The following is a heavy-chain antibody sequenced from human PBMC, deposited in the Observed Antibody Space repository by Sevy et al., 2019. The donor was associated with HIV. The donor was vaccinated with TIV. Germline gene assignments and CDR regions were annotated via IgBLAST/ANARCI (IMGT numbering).Heavy chain of an antibody. CDR3: ARDPGSYDYSSRVPRANAFDI. Sequence: SETLSLTCTVSGGSISSYYWSWIRQPAGKGLEWIGRIYTSGSTNYNPSLKSRVTMSVDTSKNQFSLKLSSVTAADTAVYYCARDPGSYDYSSRVPRANAFDIWGQRTMVTVSS. D-gene: IGHD4-4*01. V-gene: IGHV4-4*07. J-gene: IGHJ3*02. CDR1: GGSISSYY. CDR2: IYTSGST.